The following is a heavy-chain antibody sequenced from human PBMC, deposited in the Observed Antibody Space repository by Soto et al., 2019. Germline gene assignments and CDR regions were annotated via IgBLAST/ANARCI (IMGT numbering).Heavy chain of an antibody. CDR1: GFTFSSNA. Sequence: GGSLRLSCAASGFTFSSNAMSWVRQAPGKGLEWVSGISSSGGSTYYADSVKGRFTISRDNSKNMLYLQMNNLRAEDTAVYYCAKAQGGSYFDYWGQGTLVTVSS. CDR2: ISSSGGST. J-gene: IGHJ4*02. V-gene: IGHV3-23*01. CDR3: AKAQGGSYFDY. D-gene: IGHD2-15*01.